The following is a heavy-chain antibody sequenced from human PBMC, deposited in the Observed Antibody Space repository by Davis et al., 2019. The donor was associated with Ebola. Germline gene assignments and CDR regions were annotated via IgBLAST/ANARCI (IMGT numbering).Heavy chain of an antibody. CDR3: ARHRGKYSYGPFDY. Sequence: PSETLSLTCTVSGGSISSYYRSWIRQPPGKGLEWIGYIYYSGSTNYNPSLKSRVTISVDTSKNQFSLKLSSVTAADTAVYYCARHRGKYSYGPFDYWGQGTLVTVSS. D-gene: IGHD5-18*01. J-gene: IGHJ4*02. V-gene: IGHV4-59*08. CDR1: GGSISSYY. CDR2: IYYSGST.